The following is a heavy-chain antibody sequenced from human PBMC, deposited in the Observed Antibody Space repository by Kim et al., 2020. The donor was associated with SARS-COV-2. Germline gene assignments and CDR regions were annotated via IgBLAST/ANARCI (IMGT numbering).Heavy chain of an antibody. CDR1: GDSVSSNSAA. J-gene: IGHJ6*02. CDR2: TYYRSKWYN. CDR3: ARDLWGDYTQSFYYYYYGMDV. D-gene: IGHD4-4*01. V-gene: IGHV6-1*01. Sequence: SQTLSLTCAISGDSVSSNSAAWNWIRQSPSRGLEWLGRTYYRSKWYNDYAVSVKSRITINPDTSKNQFSLQLNSVTPEDTAVYYCARDLWGDYTQSFYYYYYGMDVWGQGTTVTVSS.